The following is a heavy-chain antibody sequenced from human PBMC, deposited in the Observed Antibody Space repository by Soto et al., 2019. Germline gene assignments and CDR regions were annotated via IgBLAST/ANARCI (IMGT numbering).Heavy chain of an antibody. D-gene: IGHD2-2*01. Sequence: PSETLSLTCAVYGGSFSGYYWSWIRQPPGKGLEWIGEINHSGSTNYNPSLKSRVTISVDTSKNQFSLKLSSVTAADTAVYYCGRSRPDIVVVPAAINTSGMDVWGQGTTVTVSS. V-gene: IGHV4-34*01. CDR2: INHSGST. CDR3: GRSRPDIVVVPAAINTSGMDV. CDR1: GGSFSGYY. J-gene: IGHJ6*02.